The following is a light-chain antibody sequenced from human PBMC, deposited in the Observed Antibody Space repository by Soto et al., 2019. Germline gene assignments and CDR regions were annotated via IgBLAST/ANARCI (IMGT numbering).Light chain of an antibody. Sequence: AIQMTQSPSSLSASVGDRVTITCRASQGIRNDLGWYQQKPGKAPKLLIYAASSLQSGVPSRFSGSGSGTDFTLTISSLQPEDFATYYGLQDYNYPWTFGQETKVEIK. CDR1: QGIRND. CDR2: AAS. J-gene: IGKJ1*01. CDR3: LQDYNYPWT. V-gene: IGKV1-6*01.